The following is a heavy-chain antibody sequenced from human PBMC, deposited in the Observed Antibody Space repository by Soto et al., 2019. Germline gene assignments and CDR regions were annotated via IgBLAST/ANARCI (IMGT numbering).Heavy chain of an antibody. CDR3: AREDYVWGSYRYGFDY. J-gene: IGHJ4*02. V-gene: IGHV4-4*02. D-gene: IGHD3-16*02. Sequence: QVQLQESGPGLVKPSGTLSLTCAVSGGSISSSNWWSWVRQPPGKGLEWIGEIYHSGSTNYNPSLKSRVTISADKSKNQFSLKLSSVTAADTAVYYCAREDYVWGSYRYGFDYWGQGTLVTVSS. CDR1: GGSISSSNW. CDR2: IYHSGST.